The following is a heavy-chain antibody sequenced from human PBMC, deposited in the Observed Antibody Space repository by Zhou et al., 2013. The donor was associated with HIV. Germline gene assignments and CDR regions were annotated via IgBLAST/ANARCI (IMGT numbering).Heavy chain of an antibody. CDR1: GYRFISYG. CDR2: ISGDSGKT. Sequence: QVQLVQSGGDVKKPGASVKVSCKASGYRFISYGVNWVRQVPGQGLEWMGWISGDSGKTRYAQKVQGRVTMTTDTSSRTVYLEVRSLRSDDTAIYYCARDRRWKSGGAAPTYYNGMDGLGRRDRRSSSLQ. J-gene: IGHJ6*04. V-gene: IGHV1-18*01. CDR3: ARDRRWKSGGAAPTYYNGMDG. D-gene: IGHD6-25*01.